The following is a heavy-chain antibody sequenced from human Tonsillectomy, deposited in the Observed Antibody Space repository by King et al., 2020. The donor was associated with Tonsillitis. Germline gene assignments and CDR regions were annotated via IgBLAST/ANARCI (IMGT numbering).Heavy chain of an antibody. D-gene: IGHD3-16*01. CDR2: ISYDGRNK. Sequence: QLVQSGGGVVQPGRSLRLSCAASGFTFRNSGIHWVRQAPGKGLEWVAVISYDGRNKFYADSVKGRFTISRDDYKNTLFLHMSSLRAEDTAVYYCARDGAVLDHYYGLDVWGQGTTVTVSS. CDR1: GFTFRNSG. V-gene: IGHV3-30*03. J-gene: IGHJ6*02. CDR3: ARDGAVLDHYYGLDV.